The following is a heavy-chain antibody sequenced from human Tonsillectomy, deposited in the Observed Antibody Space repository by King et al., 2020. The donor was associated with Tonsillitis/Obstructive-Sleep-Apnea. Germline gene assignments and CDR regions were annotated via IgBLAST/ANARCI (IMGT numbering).Heavy chain of an antibody. V-gene: IGHV2-5*02. J-gene: IGHJ4*02. Sequence: ITLKESGPTLVKPTQTLTLTCTFSGFSLSTSGVCVGLIRQPPGKALEWLALLYWDVGKRSIPSLKSRLTITKDTAKNQVVLTMTNMDPVDTATYYCAHSAFEAAGSELSAYWGQGTLVTVSS. D-gene: IGHD6-13*01. CDR3: AHSAFEAAGSELSAY. CDR2: LYWDVGK. CDR1: GFSLSTSGVC.